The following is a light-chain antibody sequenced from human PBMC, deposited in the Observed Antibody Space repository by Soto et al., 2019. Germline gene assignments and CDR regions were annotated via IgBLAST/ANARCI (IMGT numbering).Light chain of an antibody. J-gene: IGLJ3*02. V-gene: IGLV2-14*01. Sequence: QSALTQPASVSGSPGQSITISCTGTSSDVGGYNYVSWYQQHPGKAPKLMIYEVSNRPSGVSNRFSGSKSGNTASLTISGLQAEDEADYYCSLKTSSATWVFGGGTQLTVL. CDR1: SSDVGGYNY. CDR3: SLKTSSATWV. CDR2: EVS.